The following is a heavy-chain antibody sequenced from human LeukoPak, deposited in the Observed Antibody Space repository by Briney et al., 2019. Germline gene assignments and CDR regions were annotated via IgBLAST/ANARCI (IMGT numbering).Heavy chain of an antibody. CDR2: ISSSSSSTI. CDR1: GFTFSHYS. J-gene: IGHJ4*02. CDR3: VRSTEYDILTGYLVAHR. V-gene: IGHV3-48*01. D-gene: IGHD3-9*01. Sequence: QAGGSLRLSCAASGFTFSHYSMNWVRQAPGKGLEGVSYISSSSSSTIYYADSVKGRFTISRDNAKNSLYLQMNSLRAEDTAVYYCVRSTEYDILTGYLVAHRWGQGTLVTASS.